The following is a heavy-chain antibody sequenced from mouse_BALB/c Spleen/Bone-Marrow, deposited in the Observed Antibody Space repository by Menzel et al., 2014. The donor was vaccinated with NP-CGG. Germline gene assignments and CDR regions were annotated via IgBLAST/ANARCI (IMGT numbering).Heavy chain of an antibody. CDR3: TRGDYDWYFDV. V-gene: IGHV1S127*01. J-gene: IGHJ1*01. CDR2: IDPSDSYT. Sequence: QVQLQQSGAELVKPGASVKMSCKASGYTFTSYWMHWVKQRPGQGLEWIGAIDPSDSYTSYNQEFKGKATLTVDTSSSTAYMQLSSLTSEDSAVYYCTRGDYDWYFDVWGAGTTVTVSS. D-gene: IGHD2-4*01. CDR1: GYTFTSYW.